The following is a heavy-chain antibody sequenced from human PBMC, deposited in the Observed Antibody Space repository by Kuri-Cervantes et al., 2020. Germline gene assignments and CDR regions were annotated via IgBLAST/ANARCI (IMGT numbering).Heavy chain of an antibody. D-gene: IGHD6-13*01. V-gene: IGHV3-48*04. CDR2: IGSSGSTI. Sequence: GESLKISCAASGFTFSSYAMHWVRQAPGKGLEWVSYIGSSGSTIYYADSVKGRFTISRDNAKNSLYLQMNSLRAEDTAVYYCAKELVAAAGNFDYWGQGTLVTVSS. CDR3: AKELVAAAGNFDY. J-gene: IGHJ4*02. CDR1: GFTFSSYA.